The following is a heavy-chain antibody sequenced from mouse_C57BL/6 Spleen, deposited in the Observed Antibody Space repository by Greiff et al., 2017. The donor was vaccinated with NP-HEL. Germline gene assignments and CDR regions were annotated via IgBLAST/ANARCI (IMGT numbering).Heavy chain of an antibody. CDR3: TRSGTY. Sequence: LVESGAELVRPGASVTLSCKASGYTFTDYEMHWVKQTPVHGLEWIGAIDPETGGTAYNQKFKGKAILTADKSSSTAYMELRSLTSEDSAVYYCTRSGTYWGKGTLVTVSA. V-gene: IGHV1-15*01. CDR2: IDPETGGT. J-gene: IGHJ3*01. CDR1: GYTFTDYE.